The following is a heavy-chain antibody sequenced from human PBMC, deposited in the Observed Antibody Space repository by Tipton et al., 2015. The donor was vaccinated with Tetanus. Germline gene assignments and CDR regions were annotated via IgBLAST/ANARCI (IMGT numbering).Heavy chain of an antibody. Sequence: SLRLSCAASGFTFSSHTMNWVRQAPGKGLEWVSSISASGRHIYYVDSVKGRFTISRDNAKNSLYLQMNSLRVEDTAVYYCARDSSFGGVVVSDAFDFWGQGTMVTVSS. CDR3: ARDSSFGGVVVSDAFDF. V-gene: IGHV3-21*01. CDR2: ISASGRHI. D-gene: IGHD3-16*02. J-gene: IGHJ3*01. CDR1: GFTFSSHT.